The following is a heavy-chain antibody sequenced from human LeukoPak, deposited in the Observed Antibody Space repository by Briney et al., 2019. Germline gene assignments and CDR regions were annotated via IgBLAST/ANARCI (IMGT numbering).Heavy chain of an antibody. V-gene: IGHV3-21*01. J-gene: IGHJ4*02. D-gene: IGHD6-6*01. Sequence: GGSLRLSCAASGFTFSSYSMNWVRQAPGKGLEWVSSISSSSSYIYYADSVKGRLTISRDNAKNSLYLQMNSLRAEDTAVYYCARGPRAYSSSPDFDYWGQGTLVTVSS. CDR1: GFTFSSYS. CDR2: ISSSSSYI. CDR3: ARGPRAYSSSPDFDY.